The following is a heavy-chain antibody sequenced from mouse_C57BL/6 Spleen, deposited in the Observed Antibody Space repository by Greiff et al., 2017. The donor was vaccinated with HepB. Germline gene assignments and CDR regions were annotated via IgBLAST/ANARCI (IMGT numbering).Heavy chain of an antibody. CDR1: GFTFSDYY. CDR3: ARDGGSSYRRYFDV. Sequence: EVKLVESEGGLVQPGSSMKLSCTASGFTFSDYYMAWVRQVPEKGLEWVANINYDGSSTYYLDSLKSRFIISRDNAKNILYLQMSSLKSEDTATYYCARDGGSSYRRYFDVWGTGTTVTVSS. D-gene: IGHD1-1*01. CDR2: INYDGSST. V-gene: IGHV5-16*01. J-gene: IGHJ1*03.